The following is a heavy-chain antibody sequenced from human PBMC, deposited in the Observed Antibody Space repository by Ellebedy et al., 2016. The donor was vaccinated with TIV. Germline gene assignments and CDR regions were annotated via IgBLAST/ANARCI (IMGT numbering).Heavy chain of an antibody. CDR1: GYTLTELS. CDR3: ATVMTTVTNDAFHI. V-gene: IGHV1-24*01. J-gene: IGHJ3*02. D-gene: IGHD4-17*01. CDR2: FDHEDGET. Sequence: AASVKVTCKVSGYTLTELSMHWVRQAPGKGLEWMGDFDHEDGETIYAQKFQGRVTMTEDTSTDTAYMELSSLRSEDTAVYYCATVMTTVTNDAFHIWGQGTMVTVSS.